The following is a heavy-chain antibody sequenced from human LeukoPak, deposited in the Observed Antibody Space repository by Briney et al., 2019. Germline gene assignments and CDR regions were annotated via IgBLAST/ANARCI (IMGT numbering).Heavy chain of an antibody. Sequence: GGSLRLSCAASGFTFSSYSMNWVRQAPGKGLEWVSSISSSSSYIYYADSVKGRFTISRDNAKNSLYLQMNSLRAEDTAVYYCARDSLYCSSTSCYGTGYMDVWGKGTTVTVSS. CDR3: ARDSLYCSSTSCYGTGYMDV. V-gene: IGHV3-21*01. J-gene: IGHJ6*03. CDR2: ISSSSSYI. CDR1: GFTFSSYS. D-gene: IGHD2-2*01.